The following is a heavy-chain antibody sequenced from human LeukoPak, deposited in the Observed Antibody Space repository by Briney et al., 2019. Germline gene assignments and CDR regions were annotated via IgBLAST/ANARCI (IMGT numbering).Heavy chain of an antibody. CDR3: ATIKRGNIYGYFDF. CDR2: MRDSGST. V-gene: IGHV4-59*11. D-gene: IGHD5-18*01. Sequence: SETLSLTCPVSGGSFSSHYWSWIRQPPGKGLEWIAYMRDSGSTKHNPSLESRVTLSADTSKNQFSLRLSSVTAADTAVYYCATIKRGNIYGYFDFWGQGILVTVSS. J-gene: IGHJ4*02. CDR1: GGSFSSHY.